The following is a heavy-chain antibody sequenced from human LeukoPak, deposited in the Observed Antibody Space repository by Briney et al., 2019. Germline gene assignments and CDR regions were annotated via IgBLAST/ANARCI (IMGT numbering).Heavy chain of an antibody. V-gene: IGHV1-2*02. CDR1: GYTFTGHY. CDR2: INPNSGGT. D-gene: IGHD2-2*01. Sequence: ASVKVSCKASGYTFTGHYMHWVRQAPGQRLEWMGWINPNSGGTNYAQKFQGRVTMTRDTSISTAYMELSRLRSDDTAVYYCAREQCSSTSCFPLFDYWGQGTLVTVSS. CDR3: AREQCSSTSCFPLFDY. J-gene: IGHJ4*02.